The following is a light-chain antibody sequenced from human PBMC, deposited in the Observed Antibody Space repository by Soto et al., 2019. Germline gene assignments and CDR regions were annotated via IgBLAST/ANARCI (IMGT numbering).Light chain of an antibody. CDR2: AAS. J-gene: IGKJ1*01. Sequence: DIQMTQSPVSLSASVGDRVTITCRASQTISYYLNWYQKKPGKAPKLLIYAASSLQSGVPSRFSGSGSGTDFTLTISSLQPEAFATYYCQANYKIAGTFGQGTKVEVK. V-gene: IGKV1-39*01. CDR1: QTISYY. CDR3: QANYKIAGT.